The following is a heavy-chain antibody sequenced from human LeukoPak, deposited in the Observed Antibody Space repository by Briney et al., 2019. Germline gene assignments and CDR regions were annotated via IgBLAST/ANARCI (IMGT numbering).Heavy chain of an antibody. CDR2: ISYSGSTI. D-gene: IGHD2-15*01. J-gene: IGHJ4*02. Sequence: GGSLRLSCAASGFTLSSYEMNWVRQAPGKGLEWVSYISYSGSTIYYGDSVKGRFTISRDNAKNSLYLQMSSLRAEDTAVYYCARDPGCGGGSCYSRFDYWGQGTLVTVSS. V-gene: IGHV3-48*03. CDR3: ARDPGCGGGSCYSRFDY. CDR1: GFTLSSYE.